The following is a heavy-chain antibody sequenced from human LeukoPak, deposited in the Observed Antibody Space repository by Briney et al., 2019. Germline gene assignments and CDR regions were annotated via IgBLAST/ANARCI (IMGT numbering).Heavy chain of an antibody. D-gene: IGHD6-13*01. Sequence: TGGSLRLSCAASGFTFSSYSMNWVRQAPGKGLEWVSYISSRSSTIYYADSVKGRFTISRDNAKNSLYLQMNSLRAEDTAVYYCAREPSAGTFDYWGQGTLVTVSS. CDR1: GFTFSSYS. CDR2: ISSRSSTI. V-gene: IGHV3-48*01. J-gene: IGHJ4*02. CDR3: AREPSAGTFDY.